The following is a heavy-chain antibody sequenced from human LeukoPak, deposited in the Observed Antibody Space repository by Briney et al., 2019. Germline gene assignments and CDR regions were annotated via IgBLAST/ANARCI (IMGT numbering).Heavy chain of an antibody. CDR1: GGSISTYY. Sequence: SETRSLTCTVSGGSISTYYWSWVRQPPGKRLEWIGYIYYSGNTNYNPSLKSRVTISIDTSKNQFSLKVNSVTAADTAVYYCARASLPSMVRGECFEYWGQGTLVTVPS. V-gene: IGHV4-59*01. D-gene: IGHD3-10*01. J-gene: IGHJ4*02. CDR3: ARASLPSMVRGECFEY. CDR2: IYYSGNT.